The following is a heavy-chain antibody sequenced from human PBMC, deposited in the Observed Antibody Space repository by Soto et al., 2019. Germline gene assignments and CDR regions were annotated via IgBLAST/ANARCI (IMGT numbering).Heavy chain of an antibody. CDR1: GGTFSSYA. CDR2: IIPIFGTA. CDR3: ARKVFYGSGSYGFNWFDP. V-gene: IGHV1-69*13. Sequence: SVKVSCKASGGTFSSYAISWVRQAPGQGLEWMGGIIPIFGTANYAQKFQGRVTITADESTSTAYMELSSLRSEDTAVYYCARKVFYGSGSYGFNWFDPWGQGTLVTVSS. D-gene: IGHD3-10*01. J-gene: IGHJ5*02.